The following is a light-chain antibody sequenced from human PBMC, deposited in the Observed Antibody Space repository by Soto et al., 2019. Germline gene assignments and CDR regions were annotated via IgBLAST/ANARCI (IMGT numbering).Light chain of an antibody. CDR3: AAWDDSLSGWL. Sequence: QPVLTQPPSASGTPGQRVTISCSGSSSNIGSHYVYWYQHLPGTAPQLLIYRNNQRPSGVPDRFSGSKSGTSASLAISGLRSEDEGDYYCAAWDDSLSGWLFAGGTKLTVL. V-gene: IGLV1-47*01. J-gene: IGLJ3*02. CDR2: RNN. CDR1: SSNIGSHY.